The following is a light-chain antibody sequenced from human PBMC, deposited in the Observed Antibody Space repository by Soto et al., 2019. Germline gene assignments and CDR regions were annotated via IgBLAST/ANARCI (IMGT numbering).Light chain of an antibody. CDR2: SNN. Sequence: QPVLTQPPSASGTPGQRVTISCSGRSSNIGSNTVNWYQQLPGTAPKLLIYSNNQRPSGVPDRFSGSKSGTSASLAISGLQSEDEADYYCATWDDSLNNWVFGGGTKLTVL. CDR3: ATWDDSLNNWV. J-gene: IGLJ3*02. CDR1: SSNIGSNT. V-gene: IGLV1-44*01.